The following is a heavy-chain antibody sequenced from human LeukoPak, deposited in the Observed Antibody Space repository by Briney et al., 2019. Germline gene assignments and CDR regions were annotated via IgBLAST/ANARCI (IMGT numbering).Heavy chain of an antibody. J-gene: IGHJ4*02. V-gene: IGHV3-11*04. CDR2: ISSSGSTT. Sequence: PGGSLRLSCVASGFTFSDYYMSWIRQAPGKGLEWISYISSSGSTTYHADSVKDRFTISRDNAENSLYLQMNSLRVEDTAVYYCARAPTVLVGYCSSSSCQADYWGQGTLVTVSS. CDR3: ARAPTVLVGYCSSSSCQADY. CDR1: GFTFSDYY. D-gene: IGHD2-2*01.